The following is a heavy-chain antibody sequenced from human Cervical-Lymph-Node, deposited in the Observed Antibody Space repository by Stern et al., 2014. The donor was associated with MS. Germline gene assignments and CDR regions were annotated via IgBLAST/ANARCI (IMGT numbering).Heavy chain of an antibody. CDR2: IHPRGPS. Sequence: VQLEESGPGLVKPSQTLSLTCTVSGDSISSGNYYWSWIRQPAGKGLVCMGRIHPRGPSSYPPPRRLRLTITIDTPTNHSPWKLGSVTATDTAVYYCATQGRALAPDWGQGTLVTVSS. CDR3: ATQGRALAPD. V-gene: IGHV4-61*02. CDR1: GDSISSGNYY. J-gene: IGHJ4*02.